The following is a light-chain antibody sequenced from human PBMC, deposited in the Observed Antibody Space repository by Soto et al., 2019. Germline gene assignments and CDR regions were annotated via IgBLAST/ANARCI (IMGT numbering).Light chain of an antibody. CDR1: SSNIGSGFD. CDR3: QSYDSSLTGSWV. V-gene: IGLV1-40*01. J-gene: IGLJ3*02. CDR2: GNT. Sequence: QSVLTQPPSVSGAPGQRITISCTGSSSNIGSGFDVHWYQQLPGTAPKLLIYGNTKRPSGVPDRFSGSKSGSAASLAATGLQAEDEADYYCQSYDSSLTGSWVFGGGTKLTVL.